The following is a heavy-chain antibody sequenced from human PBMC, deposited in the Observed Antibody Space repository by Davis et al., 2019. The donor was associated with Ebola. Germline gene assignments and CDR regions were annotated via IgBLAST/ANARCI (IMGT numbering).Heavy chain of an antibody. V-gene: IGHV1-2*04. CDR2: INPNSGGT. D-gene: IGHD3-9*01. Sequence: AASVKVSCKASGYTFTGYYMHWVRQAPGQGLEWMGWINPNSGGTNYAQKFQGWVTMTRDTSISTAYMELSRLRSEDTAVYYCARDQDYDILTGYYMLDVWGQGTTVTVSS. CDR3: ARDQDYDILTGYYMLDV. J-gene: IGHJ6*02. CDR1: GYTFTGYY.